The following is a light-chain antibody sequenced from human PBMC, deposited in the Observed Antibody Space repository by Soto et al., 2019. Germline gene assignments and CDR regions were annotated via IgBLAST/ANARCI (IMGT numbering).Light chain of an antibody. CDR3: QQGFSRPRT. J-gene: IGKJ1*01. V-gene: IGKV1-39*01. CDR2: TTS. Sequence: DIQMTQSPSSLSASVGDRVTITCRASQSIRNDLNWYQQRPGKAPKLLMYTTSNLERGGPSRFSGSGSGTDFTLTINNLQPEDFGTYFCQQGFSRPRTFGLGTTVEVK. CDR1: QSIRND.